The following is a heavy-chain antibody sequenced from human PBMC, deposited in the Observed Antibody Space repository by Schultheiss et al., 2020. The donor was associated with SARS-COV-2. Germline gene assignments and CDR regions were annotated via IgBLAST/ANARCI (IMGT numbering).Heavy chain of an antibody. CDR1: WFAVSSFY. CDR2: ISQSGTT. CDR3: AKDLHWYGMDV. J-gene: IGHJ6*02. D-gene: IGHD1-1*01. Sequence: GESLKISCAASWFAVSSFYMNWVRQAPGEGLEWVSVISQSGTTNYADSVKGRFTISRDVSEDTLYLHMNSLKAGDTAVYYCAKDLHWYGMDVWGQGTTVTVSS. V-gene: IGHV3-53*01.